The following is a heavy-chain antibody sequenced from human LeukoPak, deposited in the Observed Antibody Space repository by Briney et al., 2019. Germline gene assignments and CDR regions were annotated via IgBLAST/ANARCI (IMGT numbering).Heavy chain of an antibody. J-gene: IGHJ4*02. D-gene: IGHD6-13*01. CDR2: ISYDGNDE. V-gene: IGHV3-30*04. Sequence: PGGSLRLSCAASGFTFSSFAMHWVRQAPGKGLEWVAVISYDGNDEHHADSVKGRFTISRDNSKNTLYLQMNSLRAEDTALYYCAKDIHQIAKYSFDYWGQGTLVTVSS. CDR1: GFTFSSFA. CDR3: AKDIHQIAKYSFDY.